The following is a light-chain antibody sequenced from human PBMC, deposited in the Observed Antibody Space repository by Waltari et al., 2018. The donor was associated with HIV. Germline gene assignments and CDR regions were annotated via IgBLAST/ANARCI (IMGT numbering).Light chain of an antibody. Sequence: QSALTQPASVSGSPGQSITISCTGTRNDLGTYNYVSWYQQHPGNVPKLLIYEVTKRPSGVSNRFSGSKSGNTASLTISGLQAEDEAAYYCCSYTSTTTSILFAGGTKLTVL. CDR3: CSYTSTTTSIL. J-gene: IGLJ2*01. CDR1: RNDLGTYNY. CDR2: EVT. V-gene: IGLV2-14*01.